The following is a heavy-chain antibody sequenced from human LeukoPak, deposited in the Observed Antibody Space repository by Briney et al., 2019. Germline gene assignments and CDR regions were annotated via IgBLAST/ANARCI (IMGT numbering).Heavy chain of an antibody. CDR1: GFTFSSFW. Sequence: GGPLRPSCAASGFTFSSFWINWVRKVPGKGLVWVARINPESPTISYAASVKGRFTISRDNARNTLYLQMNSLRVEDTAIYYCVKDHTGEQDKWGQGTLVTVSS. V-gene: IGHV3-74*01. CDR3: VKDHTGEQDK. D-gene: IGHD1-1*01. CDR2: INPESPTI. J-gene: IGHJ4*02.